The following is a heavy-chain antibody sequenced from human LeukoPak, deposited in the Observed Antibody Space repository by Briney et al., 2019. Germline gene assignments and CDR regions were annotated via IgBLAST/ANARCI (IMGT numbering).Heavy chain of an antibody. J-gene: IGHJ4*02. CDR2: IYSGGST. Sequence: GGSLRLSCAASGFTVSSNYMSWVRQAPGKGLEWVSVIYSGGSTYYADSVKGRFTISRDNSKNTLYLQMNSLRAEGTAVYYCARDPDPMFRGVMDVIWGQGTLVTVSS. D-gene: IGHD3-10*01. V-gene: IGHV3-53*01. CDR1: GFTVSSNY. CDR3: ARDPDPMFRGVMDVI.